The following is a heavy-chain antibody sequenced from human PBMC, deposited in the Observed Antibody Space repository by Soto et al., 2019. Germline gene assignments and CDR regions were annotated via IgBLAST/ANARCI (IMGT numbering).Heavy chain of an antibody. CDR3: ASSYGSGYRAFDY. Sequence: QVQLVQSGAEVKRPGSSVKVSCKASGDTFNFYSINWVRQAPGVGLEWGGRVNPILSMSNYAQRFQGRVTMTADKSTSTAYMELRSLRSEDTAIYYCASSYGSGYRAFDYWGQGALVTVSS. CDR2: VNPILSMS. J-gene: IGHJ4*02. V-gene: IGHV1-69*02. D-gene: IGHD3-10*01. CDR1: GDTFNFYS.